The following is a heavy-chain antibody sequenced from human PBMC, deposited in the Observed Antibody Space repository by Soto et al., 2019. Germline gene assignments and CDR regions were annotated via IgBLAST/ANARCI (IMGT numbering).Heavy chain of an antibody. D-gene: IGHD2-15*01. Sequence: EVQLLESGGGLVQPGGSLRLSCAASGFTFSSYAMSWVRQAPGKGLEWVSAISGSGGSTYYADSVKGRFTISRDNSKNTLYLQRNSRGGEEGAVYWCAKDFRSCSGDSGYSDYYYYYMDVWGKGTTVTVSS. CDR3: AKDFRSCSGDSGYSDYYYYYMDV. CDR2: ISGSGGST. V-gene: IGHV3-23*01. J-gene: IGHJ6*03. CDR1: GFTFSSYA.